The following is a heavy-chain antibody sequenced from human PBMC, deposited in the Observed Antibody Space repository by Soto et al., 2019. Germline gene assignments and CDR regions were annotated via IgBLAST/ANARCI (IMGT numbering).Heavy chain of an antibody. V-gene: IGHV4-30-4*01. D-gene: IGHD6-13*01. CDR3: ARARRYTSSWYWFDP. CDR2: IYYSGST. CDR1: GGSISSGDYY. Sequence: SETLSLTCTVSGGSISSGDYYWSWIRQPPGKGLEWVGYIYYSGSTYYNPSLKSRVTISVDTSKNQFSLKMTSVTAADTAVYYCARARRYTSSWYWFDPWGQGTLVTVSS. J-gene: IGHJ5*02.